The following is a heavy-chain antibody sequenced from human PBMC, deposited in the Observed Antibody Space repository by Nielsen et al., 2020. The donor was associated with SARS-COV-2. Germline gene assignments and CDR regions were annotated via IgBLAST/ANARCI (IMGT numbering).Heavy chain of an antibody. CDR1: GGTFSSYA. Sequence: SVKVSCKASGGTFSSYAISWVRQAPGQGLEWMGGIIPIFGTANYAQKFQGRVTITADESTSTAYMELRSLRSDDTAVYYCARVWCGGDCYSPYFDYWGQGTLVTVSS. CDR2: IIPIFGTA. J-gene: IGHJ4*02. D-gene: IGHD2-21*02. CDR3: ARVWCGGDCYSPYFDY. V-gene: IGHV1-69*13.